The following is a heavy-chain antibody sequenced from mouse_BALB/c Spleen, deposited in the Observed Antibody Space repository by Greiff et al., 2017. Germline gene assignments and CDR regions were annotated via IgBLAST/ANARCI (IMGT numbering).Heavy chain of an antibody. CDR3: ARENYGSTWFAY. D-gene: IGHD1-1*01. V-gene: IGHV5-17*02. CDR2: ISSGSSTI. J-gene: IGHJ3*01. Sequence: EVKVVESGGGLVQPGGSRKLSCAASGFTFSSFGMHWVRQAPEKGLEWVAYISSGSSTIYYADTVKGRFTISRDNPKNTLFLQMTSLRSEDTAMYYCARENYGSTWFAYWGQGTLVTVSA. CDR1: GFTFSSFG.